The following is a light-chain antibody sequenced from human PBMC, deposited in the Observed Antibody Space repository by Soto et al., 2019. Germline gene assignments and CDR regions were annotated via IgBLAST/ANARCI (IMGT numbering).Light chain of an antibody. CDR1: QGIGNT. V-gene: IGKV3-20*01. CDR2: GAS. CDR3: QQYVSSPWA. Sequence: EIVMTQSPATLSVSPGEGATLSCRASQGIGNTLAWYQQKPGQAPRLLIYGASRRATGIPDRFSGSGSGTDFTLTISRLEPEDFAVYYCQQYVSSPWAFGQGTKVEI. J-gene: IGKJ1*01.